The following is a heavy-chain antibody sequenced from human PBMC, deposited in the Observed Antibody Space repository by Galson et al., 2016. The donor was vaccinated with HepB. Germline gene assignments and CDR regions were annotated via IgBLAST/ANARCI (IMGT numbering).Heavy chain of an antibody. CDR3: VISIRGISVGPFDY. D-gene: IGHD3-10*01. Sequence: SLRLSCAGTGFTFSSFGMSWVRQAPGKGLEWVSVISAMDDQIYYADSVRGRFTISRDNSRSSLFLEMSSLRAEDTAVYYCVISIRGISVGPFDYWGQGALVTVSA. V-gene: IGHV3-23*01. CDR1: GFTFSSFG. J-gene: IGHJ4*02. CDR2: ISAMDDQI.